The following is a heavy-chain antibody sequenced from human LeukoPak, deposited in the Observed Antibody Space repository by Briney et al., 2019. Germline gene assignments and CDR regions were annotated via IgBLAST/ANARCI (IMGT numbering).Heavy chain of an antibody. CDR3: ARGLSPYYYDSSGPHY. V-gene: IGHV1-8*01. J-gene: IGHJ4*02. Sequence: GASVKVSCKASGYTFTSYDINWVRQATGQGLEWMGWMNPNSGNTDYAQKFQGRVTMTRNTSISTAYMELSSLRSEDTAVYYCARGLSPYYYDSSGPHYSGQGTLVTVSS. D-gene: IGHD3-22*01. CDR1: GYTFTSYD. CDR2: MNPNSGNT.